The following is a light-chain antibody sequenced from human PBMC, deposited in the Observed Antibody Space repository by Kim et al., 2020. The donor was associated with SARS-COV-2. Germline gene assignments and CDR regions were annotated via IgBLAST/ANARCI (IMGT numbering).Light chain of an antibody. J-gene: IGKJ1*01. V-gene: IGKV1-9*01. CDR1: HNITHY. Sequence: DIQLTQSPSFLSASVGDRVTITCRASHNITHYLAWYQQKIMKAPKLLIYNALTLGIGVPSRFSGTGSGTAFTLTVSSLQPEDFGTYYCHQLNSFPWTFGRGTKVDIK. CDR3: HQLNSFPWT. CDR2: NAL.